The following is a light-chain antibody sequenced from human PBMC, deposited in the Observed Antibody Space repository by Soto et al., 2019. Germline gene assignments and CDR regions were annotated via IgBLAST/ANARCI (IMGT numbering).Light chain of an antibody. Sequence: IQLTQSPSYLSASVGDRVTITCRASQGISSYLAWYQQKPGKAPKLLIYAASTLQSGVPSRFSGSRSGTDFTLTISSLQPEDFANYYCQQLNSYPPSFGPGTQVEIK. CDR3: QQLNSYPPS. CDR1: QGISSY. CDR2: AAS. J-gene: IGKJ3*01. V-gene: IGKV1-9*01.